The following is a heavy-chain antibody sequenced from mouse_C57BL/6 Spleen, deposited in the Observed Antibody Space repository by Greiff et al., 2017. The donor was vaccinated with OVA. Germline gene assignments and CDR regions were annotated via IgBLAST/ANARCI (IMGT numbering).Heavy chain of an antibody. Sequence: EVKLVESGGGLVKPGGSLKLSCAASGFTFSDYGMHWVRQAPEKGLEWVAYISSGSSTIYYADTVKGRFTISRDNAKNTLFLQMTSLRSEDTAMYYCARLGYDWYFDVWGTGTTVTVSS. D-gene: IGHD2-2*01. J-gene: IGHJ1*03. V-gene: IGHV5-17*01. CDR1: GFTFSDYG. CDR3: ARLGYDWYFDV. CDR2: ISSGSSTI.